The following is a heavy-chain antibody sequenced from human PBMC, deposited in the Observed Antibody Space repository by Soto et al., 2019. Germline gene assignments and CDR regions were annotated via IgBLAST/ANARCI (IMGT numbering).Heavy chain of an antibody. V-gene: IGHV3-72*01. CDR1: GFTFSDHY. CDR3: ARFSGSYTRGLDY. Sequence: EVQLVESGEGLVEPGGSLRLSCAASGFTFSDHYMDWVRQAPGKGLEWVGRSRNKANSYSTEYAASVKGRFTISRDESKNSPYLQMNSLKTEYTAVYYCARFSGSYTRGLDYWGQGTLVTVSS. J-gene: IGHJ4*02. D-gene: IGHD1-26*01. CDR2: SRNKANSYST.